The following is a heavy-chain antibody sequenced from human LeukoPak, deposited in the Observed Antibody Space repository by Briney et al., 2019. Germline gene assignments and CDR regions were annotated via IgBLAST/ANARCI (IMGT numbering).Heavy chain of an antibody. V-gene: IGHV1-2*02. D-gene: IGHD3-10*01. CDR3: ARDEEGYYYGLHTNWFDP. CDR1: GYTFTCYY. Sequence: ASVKVSCKASGYTFTCYYMHWVRQAPGQGLEWMGWINPNSGGTNYAQKFQGRVTMTRDTSISTAYMELSRLRSDDTAVYYCARDEEGYYYGLHTNWFDPWGQGTLVTDSS. J-gene: IGHJ5*02. CDR2: INPNSGGT.